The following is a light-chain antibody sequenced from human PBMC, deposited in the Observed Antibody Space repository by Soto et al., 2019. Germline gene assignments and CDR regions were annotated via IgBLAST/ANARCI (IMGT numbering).Light chain of an antibody. CDR2: DVS. V-gene: IGLV2-14*01. CDR3: SSYTRSSTHV. CDR1: SGDIGGYNY. J-gene: IGLJ1*01. Sequence: QSVLTQPASVSGSPGQSITISCTGTSGDIGGYNYVSWYQQHPGKVPKLMIYDVSNRPSGVSDRFSGSKSGNTASLTISGLQAEDEADYYCSSYTRSSTHVFGTGTKVTVL.